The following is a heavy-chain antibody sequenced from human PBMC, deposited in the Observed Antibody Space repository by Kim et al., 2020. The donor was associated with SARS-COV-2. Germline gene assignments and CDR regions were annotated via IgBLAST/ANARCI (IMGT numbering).Heavy chain of an antibody. J-gene: IGHJ3*02. D-gene: IGHD5-12*01. CDR3: AKVRRGWLQSTDAFDI. Sequence: GGSLRLSCAASGFTFSSYGMHWVRQAPGKGLEWVAVISYDGSNKYYADSVKGRFTISRDNSKNTLYLQMNSLRAEDTAVYYCAKVRRGWLQSTDAFDIWGQGTMVTVSS. V-gene: IGHV3-30*18. CDR1: GFTFSSYG. CDR2: ISYDGSNK.